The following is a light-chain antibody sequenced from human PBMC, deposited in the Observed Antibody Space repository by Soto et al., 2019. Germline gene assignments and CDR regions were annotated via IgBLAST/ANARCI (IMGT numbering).Light chain of an antibody. CDR2: DVS. Sequence: QSALTQPASVSGSPGQSITISCTGTSSDVGCYNYVSWYQQHPGKAPKLMIYDVSNRPSGVSNRFSGSKSGNTASLTISGLQAEDEADYYCSSYTRSSTLVFGGGTKLTVL. CDR1: SSDVGCYNY. CDR3: SSYTRSSTLV. V-gene: IGLV2-14*01. J-gene: IGLJ2*01.